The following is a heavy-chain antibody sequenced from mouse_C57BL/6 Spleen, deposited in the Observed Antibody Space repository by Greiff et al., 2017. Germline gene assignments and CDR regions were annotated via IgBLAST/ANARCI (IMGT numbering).Heavy chain of an antibody. Sequence: VQLQQSGAELMKPGASVKLSCKATGYTFNGYWIEWVKQRPGNGLEWIGEILPGSGSTNYNEKFKGKATFTADTSDNTSYMQLSILTTEDSAIYYCSTYDYDDLYDDVWGTGTTVTVSS. CDR1: GYTFNGYW. V-gene: IGHV1-9*01. J-gene: IGHJ1*03. D-gene: IGHD2-4*01. CDR2: ILPGSGST. CDR3: STYDYDDLYDDV.